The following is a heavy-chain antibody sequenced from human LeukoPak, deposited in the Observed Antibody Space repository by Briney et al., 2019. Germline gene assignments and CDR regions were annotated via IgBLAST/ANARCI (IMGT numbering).Heavy chain of an antibody. J-gene: IGHJ4*02. V-gene: IGHV3-11*04. D-gene: IGHD3-16*01. CDR3: ARVMGELSFDY. CDR1: GFTFSDYY. CDR2: IGRSGTTI. Sequence: GGSLRLSCAASGFTFSDYYMSWIRQVPGKGLEWVSYIGRSGTTIHYADSVKGRFTISWDNAKKSLYLQMNSLRAEDTAVYYCARVMGELSFDYWGQGTLVTVSS.